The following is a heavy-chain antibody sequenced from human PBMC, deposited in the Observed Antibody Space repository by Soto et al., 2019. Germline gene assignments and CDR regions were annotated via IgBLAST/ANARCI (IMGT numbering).Heavy chain of an antibody. D-gene: IGHD5-18*01. CDR2: IYSGGST. CDR1: GFTVSSNY. CDR3: ARELREYSYGFGY. J-gene: IGHJ4*02. V-gene: IGHV3-53*01. Sequence: GGSLRLSCAASGFTVSSNYMSWVRQAPGKGLEWVSVIYSGGSTYYADSVKGRFTISRDNSKNTLYLQMNSLRAEDTAVYYCARELREYSYGFGYWGQGTLVTVS.